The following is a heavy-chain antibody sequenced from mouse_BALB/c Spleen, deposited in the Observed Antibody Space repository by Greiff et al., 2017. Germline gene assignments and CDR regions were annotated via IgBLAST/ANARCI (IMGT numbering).Heavy chain of an antibody. CDR3: ARGAYGSSYWFAY. V-gene: IGHV5-4*02. CDR2: ISDGGSYT. D-gene: IGHD1-1*01. J-gene: IGHJ3*01. CDR1: GFTFSDYY. Sequence: EVNLVESGGGLVKPGGSLKLSCAASGFTFSDYYMYWVRQTPEKRLEWVATISDGGSYTYYPDSVKGRFTISRDNAKNNLYLQMSSLKSEDTAMYYCARGAYGSSYWFAYWGQGTLVTVSA.